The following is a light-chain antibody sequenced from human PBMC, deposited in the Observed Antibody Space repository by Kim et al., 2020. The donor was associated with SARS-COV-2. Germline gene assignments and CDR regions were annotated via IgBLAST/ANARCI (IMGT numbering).Light chain of an antibody. CDR2: ANN. J-gene: IGLJ2*01. Sequence: TTCCGGNYHTSAGYNVHWYQQLPGTAPKLLIYANNKRLSGVPDRFSGSKSGTSASLAITGLQAEDEADYYWPACDDSLSGPVVLGGGTKVTVL. V-gene: IGLV1-40*01. CDR3: PACDDSLSGPVV. CDR1: NYHTSAGYN.